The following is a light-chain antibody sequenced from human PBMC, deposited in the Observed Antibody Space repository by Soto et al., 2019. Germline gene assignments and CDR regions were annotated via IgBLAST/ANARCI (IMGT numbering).Light chain of an antibody. CDR2: SAS. J-gene: IGKJ1*01. CDR1: QEIIGG. Sequence: DVQIPKFPSSVSASVGDRVPIICGGGQEIIGGLVWYQQKQGKAPKLLISSASSLQSGVPSRFSGSGSGTDFTLTITSLQPEDFATYYCQQARYFPLAFGQGTKVEIK. CDR3: QQARYFPLA. V-gene: IGKV1-12*01.